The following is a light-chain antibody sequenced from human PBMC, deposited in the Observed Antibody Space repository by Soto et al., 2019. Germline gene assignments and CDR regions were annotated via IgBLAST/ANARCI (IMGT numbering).Light chain of an antibody. CDR3: CSSAGAHSFV. Sequence: QSALPHRPSMSRSPGQSVPISCNGTISDVGGSDYVSWYQHHPGKAPKLIIYDVVWRPSGAPDRFSGSKSGSTASLTISGLQADDEADYYCCSSAGAHSFVFATGTKVTVL. CDR1: ISDVGGSDY. V-gene: IGLV2-11*01. J-gene: IGLJ1*01. CDR2: DVV.